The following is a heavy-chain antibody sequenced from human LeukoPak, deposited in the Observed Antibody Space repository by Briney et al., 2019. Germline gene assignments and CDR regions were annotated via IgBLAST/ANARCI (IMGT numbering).Heavy chain of an antibody. Sequence: SETLSLTCTVSGGSISSYYWSWIRQPAGKGLEWIGRIYTSGSTNYNPSLKSRVTMSVDTSKNQFSLKLTSVTAADTAVYYCARAGATVTNYYYMDVWGKGTTVTVSS. CDR2: IYTSGST. J-gene: IGHJ6*03. V-gene: IGHV4-4*07. CDR3: ARAGATVTNYYYMDV. CDR1: GGSISSYY. D-gene: IGHD4-17*01.